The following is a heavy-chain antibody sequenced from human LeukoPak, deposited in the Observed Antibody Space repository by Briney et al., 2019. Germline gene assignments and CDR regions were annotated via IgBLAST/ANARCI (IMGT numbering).Heavy chain of an antibody. D-gene: IGHD1-26*01. J-gene: IGHJ4*02. CDR3: AREGIKAGADY. CDR1: GFTFSSYS. CDR2: ISTSSSYI. V-gene: IGHV3-21*01. Sequence: GGSLRLSCAASGFTFSSYSMNWVRQAPGKGLEWVSSISTSSSYINYADSVKGRFTISRDNAKNSLYLQMNSLRAEDTAVYYCAREGIKAGADYWGQGTLVTVSS.